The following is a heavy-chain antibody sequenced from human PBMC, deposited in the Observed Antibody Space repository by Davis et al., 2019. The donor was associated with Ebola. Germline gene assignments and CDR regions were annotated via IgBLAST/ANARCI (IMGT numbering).Heavy chain of an antibody. CDR1: GGSISSYY. D-gene: IGHD3-16*02. J-gene: IGHJ3*02. Sequence: PSDPLSLTCTVSGGSISSYYWGWIRQPPGKELEWFGCIYYSGSTYYNPSLKSRVTISVDTSKNQFSLKLSSVTAADTAVYYCARGSIMITFGGVIASDAFDIWGQGTMVTVSS. V-gene: IGHV4-39*01. CDR3: ARGSIMITFGGVIASDAFDI. CDR2: IYYSGST.